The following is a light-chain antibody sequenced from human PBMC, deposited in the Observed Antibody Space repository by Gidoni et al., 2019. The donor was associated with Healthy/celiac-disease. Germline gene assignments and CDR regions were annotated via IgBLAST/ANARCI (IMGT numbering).Light chain of an antibody. Sequence: EIVLTQSPATLSLSPGERATRSCRASQRVSSYLAWYQQKPGQAPRLLIHDASNRASGIPARFSGSGSGTDFTLTISSLEPEDFAVYYCQQRSNWPRTFGQGTKVEIK. V-gene: IGKV3-11*01. CDR2: DAS. CDR3: QQRSNWPRT. CDR1: QRVSSY. J-gene: IGKJ1*01.